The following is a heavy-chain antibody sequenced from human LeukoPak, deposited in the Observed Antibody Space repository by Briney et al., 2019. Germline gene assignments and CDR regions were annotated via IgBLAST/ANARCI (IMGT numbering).Heavy chain of an antibody. CDR1: GYTFTSYG. D-gene: IGHD2-2*01. V-gene: IGHV1-18*01. CDR3: ARDRGLVVPAARFVFDP. J-gene: IGHJ5*02. Sequence: ATVKVSCKASGYTFTSYGISRVRQAPGQGLEWMGWISAYNGNTNYAQKLQGRVTMTTDTSTSTAYMELRSLRSDDTAVYYCARDRGLVVPAARFVFDPWGQGTLVTVSS. CDR2: ISAYNGNT.